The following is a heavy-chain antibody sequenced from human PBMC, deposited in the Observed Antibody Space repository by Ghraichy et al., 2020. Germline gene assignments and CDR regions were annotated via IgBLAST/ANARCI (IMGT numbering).Heavy chain of an antibody. CDR2: ISAYNGNT. D-gene: IGHD5-12*01. J-gene: IGHJ6*02. CDR3: ARDRKRYSGYDQTHMDV. Sequence: ASVKVSCKASGYTFTSYGISWVRQAPGQGLEWMGWISAYNGNTNYAQKLQGRVTMTTDTSTSTAYMELRSLRSDDTAVYYCARDRKRYSGYDQTHMDVWGQGTSFTVYS. CDR1: GYTFTSYG. V-gene: IGHV1-18*01.